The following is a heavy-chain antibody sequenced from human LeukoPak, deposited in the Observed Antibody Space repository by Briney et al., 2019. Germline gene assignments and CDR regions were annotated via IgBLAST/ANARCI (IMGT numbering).Heavy chain of an antibody. CDR3: ARGRHDSSGLLFNYYYYYGMDV. CDR2: INESGKT. J-gene: IGHJ6*02. D-gene: IGHD3-22*01. Sequence: PSETLSLTCAVSGGSFSTYYWSWIRQPPGKGLEWIGEINESGKTNTHPSLKSRITISVDTSKNHFSLNVRSVTAADTAVYYCARGRHDSSGLLFNYYYYYGMDVWGQGTTVTVSS. V-gene: IGHV4-34*01. CDR1: GGSFSTYY.